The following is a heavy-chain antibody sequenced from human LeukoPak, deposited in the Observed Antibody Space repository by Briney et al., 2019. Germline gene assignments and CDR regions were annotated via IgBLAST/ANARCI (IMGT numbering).Heavy chain of an antibody. CDR2: IIPIFGTA. Sequence: SVKVSCKGSGGTFSSYAISWVHQAPGQGLAWMGGIIPIFGTANYAQKFQGRVTITTDESTSTAYMELSSLRSEDTAVYYCARSVRGVGPSDYYYYMDVWGKGTTVTVSS. CDR3: ARSVRGVGPSDYYYYMDV. V-gene: IGHV1-69*05. CDR1: GGTFSSYA. J-gene: IGHJ6*03. D-gene: IGHD3-10*01.